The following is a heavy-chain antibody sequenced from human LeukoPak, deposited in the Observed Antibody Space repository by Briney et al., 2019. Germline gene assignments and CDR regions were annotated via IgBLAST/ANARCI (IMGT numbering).Heavy chain of an antibody. J-gene: IGHJ5*02. CDR2: INHSGST. CDR1: GDSISSGAYS. CDR3: ARGRGFDP. V-gene: IGHV4-30-2*01. Sequence: SQTLSLTCVVSGDSISSGAYSWSWIRQPPGKGLEWIGEINHSGSTNYNPSLKSRVTISVDTSKNQFSLKLSSVTAADTAAYYCARGRGFDPWGQGTLVTVSS.